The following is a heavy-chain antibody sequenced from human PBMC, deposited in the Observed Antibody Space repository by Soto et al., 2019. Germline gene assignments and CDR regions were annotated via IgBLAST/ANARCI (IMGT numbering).Heavy chain of an antibody. J-gene: IGHJ5*02. CDR2: IYHSGST. CDR1: GGSISRYS. V-gene: IGHV4-30-2*01. Sequence: TSETLSLTCSVSGGSISRYSWSRIRQPPGKGLEWIGYIYHSGSTYYNPSLKSRVTISVDRSKNQFSLKLSSVTAADTAVYYCARVPGPWGQGTLVTVSS. CDR3: ARVPGP.